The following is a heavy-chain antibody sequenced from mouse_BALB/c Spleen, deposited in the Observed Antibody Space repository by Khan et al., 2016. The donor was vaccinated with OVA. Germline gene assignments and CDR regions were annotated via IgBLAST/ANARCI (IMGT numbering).Heavy chain of an antibody. CDR2: INTNVGST. CDR1: GFTFSSYG. D-gene: IGHD2-1*01. Sequence: EVELVESGGGLVQPGGSLKLSCAASGFTFSSYGMSWVRQTPDKRLELVATINTNVGSTYYPDSVKGRFTISRDNAKNTLYLQMSSLKSEDTAMYDCARVGISDYGNYAYYMDYWGQGTTLTVSS. V-gene: IGHV5-6-3*01. J-gene: IGHJ2*01. CDR3: ARVGISDYGNYAYYMDY.